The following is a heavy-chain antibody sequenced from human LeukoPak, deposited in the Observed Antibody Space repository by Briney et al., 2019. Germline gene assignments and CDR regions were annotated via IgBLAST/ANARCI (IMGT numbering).Heavy chain of an antibody. D-gene: IGHD1-26*01. CDR2: IHYSGST. V-gene: IGHV4-39*01. CDR1: GGSVSSTSYY. CDR3: ARLSGNGFDM. Sequence: PSETLSLTCTVSGGSVSSTSYYWGWIRQPPGRGLEWLVCIHYSGSTYSNPSLKSRVTISVDTSKNRFSQKLSSVTAADTAVYYCARLSGNGFDMWGQGTTVTVSS. J-gene: IGHJ3*02.